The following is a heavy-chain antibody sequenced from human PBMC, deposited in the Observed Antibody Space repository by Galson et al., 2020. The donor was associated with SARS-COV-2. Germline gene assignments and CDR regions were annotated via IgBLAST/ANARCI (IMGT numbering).Heavy chain of an antibody. CDR2: ISNTFNSI. J-gene: IGHJ2*01. CDR1: GITLSAFT. V-gene: IGHV3-48*04. CDR3: ARDRHSIRGLIEHAGGYFDL. D-gene: IGHD3-10*01. Sequence: GESLKISCAASGITLSAFTMNWVRQAPGKGLEWVSCISNTFNSIYYADSVKGRFTISRDNAKNSLYLHMNSLRADDTAVYYCARDRHSIRGLIEHAGGYFDLWGRGTLVIVSS.